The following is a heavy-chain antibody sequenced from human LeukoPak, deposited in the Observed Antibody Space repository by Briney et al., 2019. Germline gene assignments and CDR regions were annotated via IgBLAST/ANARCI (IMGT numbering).Heavy chain of an antibody. J-gene: IGHJ4*02. CDR3: AREPYYYDSSGYYAY. V-gene: IGHV1-18*01. D-gene: IGHD3-22*01. Sequence: ASVKVSCKASGYTFTSYGISWVRQAPGQGLEWMGWISAYNGNTNYAQKLQGRVTMTTDTSTSTAYMELRSLRSDDTAVYYCAREPYYYDSSGYYAYWGQGTLVTVSS. CDR1: GYTFTSYG. CDR2: ISAYNGNT.